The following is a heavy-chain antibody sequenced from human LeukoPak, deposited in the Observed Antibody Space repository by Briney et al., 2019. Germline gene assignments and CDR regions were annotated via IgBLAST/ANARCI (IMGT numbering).Heavy chain of an antibody. CDR3: TRVSILEVEDY. J-gene: IGHJ4*02. D-gene: IGHD1-26*01. Sequence: GESLRLSCAASGFTYSNSWMNWVRRAPGKGLEWVANIKPDGSEKYYMDSVKGRFTISRDNADNLLYLQMNSLRVEDTAVYFCTRVSILEVEDYWGQGTLVTVSS. CDR2: IKPDGSEK. V-gene: IGHV3-7*01. CDR1: GFTYSNSW.